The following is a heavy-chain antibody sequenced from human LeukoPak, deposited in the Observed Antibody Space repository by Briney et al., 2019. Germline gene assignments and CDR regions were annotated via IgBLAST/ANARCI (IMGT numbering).Heavy chain of an antibody. CDR2: INHRGST. CDR3: ATYSTGFDI. Sequence: KPSETLSLTCTVSGGSISNSSFYWGWIRQPPGKGLEWIGEINHRGSTHYNPSLKSRVTISVDTSKKQFSLKLSSVTAADTAVYYCATYSTGFDIWGQGTVVTVSS. J-gene: IGHJ3*02. CDR1: GGSISNSSFY. V-gene: IGHV4-39*07. D-gene: IGHD6-19*01.